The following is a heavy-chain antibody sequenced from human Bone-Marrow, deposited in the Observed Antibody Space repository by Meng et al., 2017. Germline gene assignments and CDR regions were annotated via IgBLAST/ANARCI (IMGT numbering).Heavy chain of an antibody. D-gene: IGHD6-13*01. V-gene: IGHV1-69*06. CDR1: GGTFTSDA. CDR3: ARVPYSSSWYLDY. CDR2: IIPIFGTA. Sequence: HVQLVQSGAGGKKTGSEVTVSSTASGGTFTSDANSWVRQCPGQGLEWVGGIIPIFGTANYAQKFQGRVTITADKSTSTAYMELSSLRSEDTAVYYCARVPYSSSWYLDYWGQGTLVTVSS. J-gene: IGHJ4*02.